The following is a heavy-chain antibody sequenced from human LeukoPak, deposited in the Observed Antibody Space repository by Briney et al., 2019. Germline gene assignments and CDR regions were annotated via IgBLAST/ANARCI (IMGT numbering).Heavy chain of an antibody. J-gene: IGHJ4*02. Sequence: SETLSLTCTVSGGSMSGYYWSWIRQPPGKGLEWIGYIYYSGSTNYNPSLKSRVTISVDTSKNQFSLKLSSVTAADTAVYYCARNSRDGYNLYFDYWGQGTLVTVSS. CDR1: GGSMSGYY. D-gene: IGHD5-24*01. CDR2: IYYSGST. CDR3: ARNSRDGYNLYFDY. V-gene: IGHV4-59*08.